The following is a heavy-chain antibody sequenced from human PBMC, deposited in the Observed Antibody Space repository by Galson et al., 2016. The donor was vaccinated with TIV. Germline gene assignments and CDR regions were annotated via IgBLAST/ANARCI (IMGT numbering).Heavy chain of an antibody. CDR2: ISAHSGHT. CDR3: ARTYDTSHCQFYFEF. J-gene: IGHJ4*02. V-gene: IGHV1-18*01. Sequence: SVKVSCKASGYSFTTYGISWVRQAPGQGLEWMGWISAHSGHTDYAQKLQGRVTMTTDTATNTAYMELRSLRSDDTAVYYCARTYDTSHCQFYFEFWGQGTLVTVAS. D-gene: IGHD3-22*01. CDR1: GYSFTTYG.